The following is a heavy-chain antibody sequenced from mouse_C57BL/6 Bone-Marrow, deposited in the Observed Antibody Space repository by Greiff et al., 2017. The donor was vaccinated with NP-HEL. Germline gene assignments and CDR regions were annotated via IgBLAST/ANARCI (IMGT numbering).Heavy chain of an antibody. V-gene: IGHV1-19*01. CDR2: INPYNGGT. CDR3: ARSEALGIYDGYYWAY. Sequence: EVHLVESGPVLVKPGASVKMSCKASGYTFTDYYMNWVKQSHGKSLEWIGVINPYNGGTSYNQKFKGKATLTVDKSSSTAYMELNSLTSEDSAVYYCARSEALGIYDGYYWAYWGQGTLVTVSA. CDR1: GYTFTDYY. J-gene: IGHJ3*01. D-gene: IGHD2-3*01.